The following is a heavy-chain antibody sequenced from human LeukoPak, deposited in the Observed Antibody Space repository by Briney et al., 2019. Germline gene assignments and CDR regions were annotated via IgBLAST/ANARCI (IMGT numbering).Heavy chain of an antibody. J-gene: IGHJ4*02. CDR2: IKQDGSEK. Sequence: GGSLRLSCAASGFTFSTYWMSWVRQAPRKGLEWVVNIKQDGSEKYYVDSVKGRFTISRDNAKNSLYLQMNSLRVEDTAVYYCAIVEQQLVPLDYWGQGTLVTVSS. CDR1: GFTFSTYW. CDR3: AIVEQQLVPLDY. D-gene: IGHD6-13*01. V-gene: IGHV3-7*01.